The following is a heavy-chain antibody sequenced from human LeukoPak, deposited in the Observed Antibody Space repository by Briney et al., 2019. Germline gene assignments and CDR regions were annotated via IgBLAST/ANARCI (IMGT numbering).Heavy chain of an antibody. V-gene: IGHV4-34*01. CDR2: INHSGST. D-gene: IGHD3-10*01. Sequence: SETLSLTCAVYGGSFSGYYWSWIRQPPGKGLEWIGEINHSGSTDYNPSLKSRVAISEDTSKNQFSLKLSSVTAADTAVYYCARGDYYGSGGYWGQGTLVTVSS. J-gene: IGHJ4*02. CDR3: ARGDYYGSGGY. CDR1: GGSFSGYY.